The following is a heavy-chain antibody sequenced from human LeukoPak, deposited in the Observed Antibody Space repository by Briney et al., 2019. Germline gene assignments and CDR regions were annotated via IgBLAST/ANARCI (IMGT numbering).Heavy chain of an antibody. CDR1: GFTFSGSA. Sequence: GGSLRLSCAASGFTFSGSAMHWVRQASGKGLEWVGRIRSKANSYATAYAASVKGRFTISRDDSKNTAYLQMNSLKTEDTAVYYCTSRGDIAAAEYWGQGTLVTVSS. J-gene: IGHJ4*02. CDR2: IRSKANSYAT. V-gene: IGHV3-73*01. D-gene: IGHD6-13*01. CDR3: TSRGDIAAAEY.